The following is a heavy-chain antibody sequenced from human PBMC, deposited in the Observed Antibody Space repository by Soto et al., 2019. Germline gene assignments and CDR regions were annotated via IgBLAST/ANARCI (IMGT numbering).Heavy chain of an antibody. CDR3: ARAGPSASYSYTMDV. CDR1: GFTFSSYY. V-gene: IGHV3-74*01. J-gene: IGHJ6*02. CDR2: IRSDGSIT. Sequence: GGSLRLSCAASGFTFSSYYMHWVRQAPGKGLEWVSRIRSDGSITHYADSVKGRFTISRDNAKNTLYLQMNSLRAEDTAVFYCARAGPSASYSYTMDVWGQGITVTVSS.